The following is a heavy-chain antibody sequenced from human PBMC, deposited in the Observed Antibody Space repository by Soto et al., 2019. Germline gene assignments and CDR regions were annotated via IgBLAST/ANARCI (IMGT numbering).Heavy chain of an antibody. V-gene: IGHV1-18*01. J-gene: IGHJ6*01. Sequence: QVQLVQSGAEVKKAGASVKVSCKASGYTFTRYGFSWVRQAPGQWLERMGWISAHNGNTNYPQKFQGRVSMTTDTGTNTAHIESRTPSPDDTAVYYCVSYLLMRGTYIGTHLRGEGAMVTVSS. CDR2: ISAHNGNT. D-gene: IGHD1-1*01. CDR3: VSYLLMRGTYIGTHL. CDR1: GYTFTRYG.